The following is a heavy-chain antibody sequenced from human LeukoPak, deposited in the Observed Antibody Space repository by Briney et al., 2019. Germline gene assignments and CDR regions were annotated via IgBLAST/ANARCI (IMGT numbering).Heavy chain of an antibody. CDR1: GFTFSSYG. J-gene: IGHJ4*02. Sequence: PGGSLRLSCAASGFTFSSYGMHWVRQAPGKGLEWVAVIWYDGSNKYYADSVKGRFTISRDNSKNTLYLQMNSLRAEDTAVYYCAREGGERGDSSDYWGEGTLVTVSS. D-gene: IGHD5-18*01. CDR2: IWYDGSNK. V-gene: IGHV3-33*01. CDR3: AREGGERGDSSDY.